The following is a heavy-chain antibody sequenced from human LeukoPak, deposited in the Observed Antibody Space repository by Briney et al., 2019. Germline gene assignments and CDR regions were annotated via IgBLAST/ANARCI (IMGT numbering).Heavy chain of an antibody. Sequence: GASVKVSCKASGYTFTSYGISWVRQAPGQGLEWMGWISAYNGNTNYAQKLQGRVTMTTDTSTSTAYMELRSLRSDDTAVYYCARTYYDFWSGYYTGRYWFDPWGQGTLVTVSS. D-gene: IGHD3-3*01. CDR3: ARTYYDFWSGYYTGRYWFDP. CDR2: ISAYNGNT. V-gene: IGHV1-18*01. CDR1: GYTFTSYG. J-gene: IGHJ5*02.